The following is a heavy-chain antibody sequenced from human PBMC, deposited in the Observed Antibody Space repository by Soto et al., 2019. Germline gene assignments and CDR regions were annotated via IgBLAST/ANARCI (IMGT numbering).Heavy chain of an antibody. J-gene: IGHJ4*02. CDR1: GFTFSSYG. CDR3: AKDNRLLGHDFWSGYYYNY. D-gene: IGHD3-3*01. Sequence: QVQLVESGGGVVQPGRSLRLSCAASGFTFSSYGMHWVRQAPGKGLEWVAVVSYDGSNKYYADSVKGRFTISRDNSKNTLYLQMNSLRAGDTAVYYCAKDNRLLGHDFWSGYYYNYWGQGTLVTVSS. CDR2: VSYDGSNK. V-gene: IGHV3-30*18.